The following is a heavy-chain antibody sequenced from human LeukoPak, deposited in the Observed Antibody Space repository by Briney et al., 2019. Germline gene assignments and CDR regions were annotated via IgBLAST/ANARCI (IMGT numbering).Heavy chain of an antibody. D-gene: IGHD5-24*01. CDR2: IYHSGST. CDR1: GGSISSGGYS. V-gene: IGHV4-30-2*01. Sequence: SETLSLACAVSGGSISSGGYSWSWLRQPLGKGLEWIGYIYHSGSTYYNPSLKSRVTISVDRSKNQFSLKLSSVTAADTAVYYCARGFGGDGFQHWGQGTLVTVSS. J-gene: IGHJ1*01. CDR3: ARGFGGDGFQH.